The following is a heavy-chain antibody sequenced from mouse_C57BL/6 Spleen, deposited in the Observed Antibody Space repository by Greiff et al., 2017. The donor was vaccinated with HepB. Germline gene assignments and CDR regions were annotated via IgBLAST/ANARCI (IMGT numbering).Heavy chain of an antibody. D-gene: IGHD2-2*01. CDR2: IDPSDSYT. V-gene: IGHV1-59*01. J-gene: IGHJ4*01. Sequence: QVQLQQPGAELVRPGTSVKLSCKASGYTFTSYWMHWVKQRPGQGLEWIGVIDPSDSYTNYNQKFKGKATLTVDTSSSTAYMQLSSLTSEDSAVYYWARLVTTGYYAMDYWGQGTSVTVSS. CDR3: ARLVTTGYYAMDY. CDR1: GYTFTSYW.